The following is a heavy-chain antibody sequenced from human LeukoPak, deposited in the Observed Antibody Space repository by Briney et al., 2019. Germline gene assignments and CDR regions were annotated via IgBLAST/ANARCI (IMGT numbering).Heavy chain of an antibody. J-gene: IGHJ4*02. Sequence: EASVKVSCKASGYTFTGYYMHWVRQAPGQGLERMGWINPNSGGTNYAQKFQGRVTMTRDTSISTAYMELSRLRSDDTAVYYCARVLRYDSSGYYDAPTFDYWGQGTLVTVSS. CDR3: ARVLRYDSSGYYDAPTFDY. D-gene: IGHD3-22*01. CDR2: INPNSGGT. CDR1: GYTFTGYY. V-gene: IGHV1-2*02.